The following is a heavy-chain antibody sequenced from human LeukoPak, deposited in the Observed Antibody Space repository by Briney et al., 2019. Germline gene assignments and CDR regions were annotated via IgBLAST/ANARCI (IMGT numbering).Heavy chain of an antibody. CDR2: ISSSGSTI. CDR1: GGSFSGYY. V-gene: IGHV3-11*01. Sequence: LSLTCAVYGGSFSGYYWSWIRQAPGKGLEWVSYISSSGSTIYYADSVKGRFTISRDNAKNSLYLQMNSLRAEDTAVYYCARDSRYYYDSSGYSDYWGQGTLVTVSS. D-gene: IGHD3-22*01. CDR3: ARDSRYYYDSSGYSDY. J-gene: IGHJ4*02.